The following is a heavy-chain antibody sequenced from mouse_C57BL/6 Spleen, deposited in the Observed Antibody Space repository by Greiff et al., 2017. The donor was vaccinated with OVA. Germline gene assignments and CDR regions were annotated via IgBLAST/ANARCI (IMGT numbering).Heavy chain of an antibody. Sequence: EVQLVESEGGLVQPGSSMKLSCTASGFTFSDYYMAWVRQVPEKGLEWVANINYDGSSTYYLDSLKSRFIISRDNAKNILYLQMSSLKSEDTATYYCAREGIYGSPYYAMDYWGQGTSVTVSS. CDR2: INYDGSST. J-gene: IGHJ4*01. CDR3: AREGIYGSPYYAMDY. D-gene: IGHD1-1*01. CDR1: GFTFSDYY. V-gene: IGHV5-16*01.